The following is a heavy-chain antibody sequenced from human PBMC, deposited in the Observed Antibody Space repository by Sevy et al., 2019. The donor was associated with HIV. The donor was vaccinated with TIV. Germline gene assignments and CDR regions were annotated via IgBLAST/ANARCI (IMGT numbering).Heavy chain of an antibody. CDR2: ISYDGSNK. V-gene: IGHV3-30-3*01. CDR1: GFTFSSYA. CDR3: ARAGAPYYDSSEGYYFDY. Sequence: GGSPRLSCAASGFTFSSYAMHWVRQAPVKGLEWVAVISYDGSNKYYADSVKGRFTISRDNSKNTLYLQMNSLRAEDTAVYYCARAGAPYYDSSEGYYFDYWGQGTLVTVSS. J-gene: IGHJ4*02. D-gene: IGHD3-22*01.